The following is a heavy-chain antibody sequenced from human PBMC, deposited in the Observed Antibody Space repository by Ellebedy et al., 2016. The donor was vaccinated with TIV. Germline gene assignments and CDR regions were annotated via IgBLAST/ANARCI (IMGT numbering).Heavy chain of an antibody. D-gene: IGHD6-19*01. V-gene: IGHV3-23*01. Sequence: GESLKISCAASGFSFSTSAMSWVRQAPGKELEWVSGISDDGVNTYYRESVRGRFTVSRDTSKNTLFLQMNSLRSQDTAIYYCARLSGQQWPYYGGFFDSWGQGTRVSVSS. CDR3: ARLSGQQWPYYGGFFDS. J-gene: IGHJ4*02. CDR1: GFSFSTSA. CDR2: ISDDGVNT.